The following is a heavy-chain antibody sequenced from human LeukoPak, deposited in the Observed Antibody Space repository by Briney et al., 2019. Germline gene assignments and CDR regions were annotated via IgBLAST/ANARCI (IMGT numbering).Heavy chain of an antibody. J-gene: IGHJ4*02. CDR2: IIPIFGTA. CDR1: GYTFTSYD. CDR3: ARGAAGYSSSWYTVDY. Sequence: SVKVSCKASGYTFTSYDINWVRQAPGQGLEWMGGIIPIFGTANYAQKFQGRVTITADKSTSTAYMELSSLRSEDTAVYYCARGAAGYSSSWYTVDYWGQGTLVTVSS. V-gene: IGHV1-69*06. D-gene: IGHD6-13*01.